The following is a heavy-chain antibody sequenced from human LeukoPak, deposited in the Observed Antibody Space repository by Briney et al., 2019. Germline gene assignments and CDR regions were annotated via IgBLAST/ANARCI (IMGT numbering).Heavy chain of an antibody. J-gene: IGHJ4*02. D-gene: IGHD3-22*01. Sequence: PGGSLRLSCATSGFIFSYYAMHWVRQAPGKGLEWVAVISYDAIKKYYADSVKGRFTISRDNSNNTLFLHMSSLRAEDTAVYYCARGDYYDFQLDYWGQGTLVTVSS. CDR2: ISYDAIKK. CDR3: ARGDYYDFQLDY. V-gene: IGHV3-30*04. CDR1: GFIFSYYA.